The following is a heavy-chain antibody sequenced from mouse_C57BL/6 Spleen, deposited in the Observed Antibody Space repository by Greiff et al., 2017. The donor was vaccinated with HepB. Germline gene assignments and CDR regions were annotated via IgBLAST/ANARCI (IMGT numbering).Heavy chain of an antibody. Sequence: VQVVESGPGLVAPSQSLSITCTVSGFSFTSYAISWVRQPPGKGLEWLGVIWTGGGTNYNSALKSRLSSSKDNSKSQVFLKMNSLQTDDAARYYCARGYYYGSSYYFECLGQGTPLTVSS. CDR2: IWTGGGT. D-gene: IGHD1-1*01. CDR3: ARGYYYGSSYYFEC. CDR1: GFSFTSYA. V-gene: IGHV2-9-1*01. J-gene: IGHJ2*01.